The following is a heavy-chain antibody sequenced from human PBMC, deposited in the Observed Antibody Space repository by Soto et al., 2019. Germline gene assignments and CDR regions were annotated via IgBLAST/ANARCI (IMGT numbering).Heavy chain of an antibody. V-gene: IGHV4-4*07. J-gene: IGHJ6*02. D-gene: IGHD3-3*01. Sequence: TSETLSLTCTVSGDSINSYYWSWIRQPAGKGLEWIGRIYTSGSTNYNPSLKSRVTMSVDTSKNQFSLKLNSVTAADTVVYYCARELMTYYDFWSGSNPAGMDVWGQGTTVTVSS. CDR2: IYTSGST. CDR3: ARELMTYYDFWSGSNPAGMDV. CDR1: GDSINSYY.